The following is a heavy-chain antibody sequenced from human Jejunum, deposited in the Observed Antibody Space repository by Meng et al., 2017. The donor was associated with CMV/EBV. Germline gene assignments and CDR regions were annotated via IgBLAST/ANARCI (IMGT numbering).Heavy chain of an antibody. Sequence: SCTASGCTVTREAMNWVRQAPGQGLEWMGWINTNTGNPTYVQGFTGRFVFSLDTSVSTAYLQINNLKAEDTAVYYCARGNYGSGLDYWGQGTLVTVSS. CDR3: ARGNYGSGLDY. CDR1: GCTVTREA. V-gene: IGHV7-4-1*02. CDR2: INTNTGNP. D-gene: IGHD3-10*01. J-gene: IGHJ4*02.